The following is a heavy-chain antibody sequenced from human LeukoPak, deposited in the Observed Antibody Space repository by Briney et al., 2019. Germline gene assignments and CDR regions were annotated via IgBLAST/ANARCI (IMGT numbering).Heavy chain of an antibody. CDR3: ARGGQGYYYDSSGYSFDY. Sequence: PGGSLRLSRAASGFTFSNYAMHWVRQAPGKGLEWVAVISYDGSNKYYADSVKGRFTISRDNSKNTLYLQMNSLRAEDTAVYYCARGGQGYYYDSSGYSFDYWGQGTLVTVSS. CDR1: GFTFSNYA. J-gene: IGHJ4*02. V-gene: IGHV3-30-3*01. CDR2: ISYDGSNK. D-gene: IGHD3-22*01.